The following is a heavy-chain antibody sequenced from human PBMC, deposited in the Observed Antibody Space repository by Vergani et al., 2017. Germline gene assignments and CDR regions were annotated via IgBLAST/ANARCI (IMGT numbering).Heavy chain of an antibody. Sequence: EVQLVESGGGLVQPGGSLRLSCAASGFTFSSYWMHWVRQAPGKGLVWVSGINWNSDSIAYADSVKGRFTISRDNSKNSLYLQMNSLRAEDTAFYYCVKDIAASGNCLYLHLWGRGTLVTVSS. J-gene: IGHJ2*01. CDR3: VKDIAASGNCLYLHL. CDR1: GFTFSSYW. V-gene: IGHV3-74*01. D-gene: IGHD6-13*01. CDR2: INWNSDSI.